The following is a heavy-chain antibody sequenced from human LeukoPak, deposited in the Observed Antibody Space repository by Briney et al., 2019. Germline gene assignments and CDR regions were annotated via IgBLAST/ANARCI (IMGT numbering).Heavy chain of an antibody. CDR1: GFTFSSYA. D-gene: IGHD1-26*01. Sequence: GGSLRLSCAASGFTFSSYAMSWARQAPGKGLEWVSAISGSGGSTYYADSVKGRFTISRDNSKNTLYLQMNSLRAEDTAVYYCAKGGIVSVSPCFDYWGQVIPVTVSS. CDR3: AKGGIVSVSPCFDY. V-gene: IGHV3-23*01. CDR2: ISGSGGST. J-gene: IGHJ4*02.